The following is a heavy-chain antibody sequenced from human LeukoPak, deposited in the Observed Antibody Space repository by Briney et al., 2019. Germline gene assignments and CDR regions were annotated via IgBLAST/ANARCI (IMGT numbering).Heavy chain of an antibody. Sequence: GGSLRLSCVASGFTVSSYYVSWVRQAPGKGLEWVSVIYSGGSTYYADSVEGRFTVSRDNSKNTLYLEMRSLRAEDTAVYYCARDLHPRLTGYFDYWGQGTLVAVSS. CDR2: IYSGGST. D-gene: IGHD3-16*01. CDR1: GFTVSSYY. J-gene: IGHJ4*02. CDR3: ARDLHPRLTGYFDY. V-gene: IGHV3-53*01.